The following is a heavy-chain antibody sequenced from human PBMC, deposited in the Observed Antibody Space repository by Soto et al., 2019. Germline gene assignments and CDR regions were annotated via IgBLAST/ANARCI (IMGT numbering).Heavy chain of an antibody. V-gene: IGHV1-3*01. D-gene: IGHD4-17*01. CDR2: INAGNGNT. CDR3: ARDMWVTTVTPWGFDP. CDR1: GYTFTSYA. J-gene: IGHJ5*02. Sequence: QVQLVQSGAEVKKPGASVKVSCKASGYTFTSYAMHWVRHAPGQRLEWMGWINAGNGNTKYSQQFQGRVTITRDTSASTAYMELSSLRSEDTAVYYCARDMWVTTVTPWGFDPWGQGTLVTVSS.